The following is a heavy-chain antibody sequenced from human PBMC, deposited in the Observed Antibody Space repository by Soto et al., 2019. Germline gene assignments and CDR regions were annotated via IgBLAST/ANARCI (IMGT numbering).Heavy chain of an antibody. V-gene: IGHV3-23*01. CDR3: AKRSPPNYYGSGSYLSMDV. CDR1: GFTFSSYA. CDR2: ISGSGGST. D-gene: IGHD3-10*01. Sequence: PGGSLRLSCAASGFTFSSYAMSWVRQAPGKGLEWVSAISGSGGSTYYADSEKGRFTISRDNSKNTLYLQMNSLRAEDTAVYYCAKRSPPNYYGSGSYLSMDVWGKGTTVTVSS. J-gene: IGHJ6*03.